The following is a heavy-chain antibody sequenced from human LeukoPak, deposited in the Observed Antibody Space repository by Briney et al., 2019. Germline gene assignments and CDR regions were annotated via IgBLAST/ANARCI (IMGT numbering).Heavy chain of an antibody. V-gene: IGHV3-23*05. CDR3: ARSVRAAGKSPGFDF. J-gene: IGHJ4*02. Sequence: TGGSLRLSCAASGFTFSSYAMSWVRQAPGKGLEWVSTIDVSATDTYYPDSVKGRFTISRDDSKNMLYLQMNSLRGEDTAVYYCARSVRAAGKSPGFDFWGPGSLVTVSP. D-gene: IGHD6-13*01. CDR2: IDVSATDT. CDR1: GFTFSSYA.